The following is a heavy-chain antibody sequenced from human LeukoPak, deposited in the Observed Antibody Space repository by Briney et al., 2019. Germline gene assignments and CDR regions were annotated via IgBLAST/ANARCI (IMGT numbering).Heavy chain of an antibody. Sequence: PGGSLRLSCAASGFTFSSYSMNWVRQAPGKGLEWVSSISSSSSYIYYADSVKGRFTISRDNAKNSLYLQMNSLRAEDTAVYYCARDRDTSPAWYYYGMDVWGQGTAVTVS. D-gene: IGHD3-16*02. CDR2: ISSSSSYI. CDR1: GFTFSSYS. V-gene: IGHV3-21*01. J-gene: IGHJ6*02. CDR3: ARDRDTSPAWYYYGMDV.